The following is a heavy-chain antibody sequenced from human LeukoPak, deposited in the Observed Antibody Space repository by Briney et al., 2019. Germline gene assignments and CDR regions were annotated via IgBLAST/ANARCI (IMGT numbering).Heavy chain of an antibody. J-gene: IGHJ6*03. V-gene: IGHV4-38-2*02. CDR2: IYYSGNT. CDR1: GYSISSGFY. D-gene: IGHD6-6*01. CDR3: ARDRGSAARPSYYYYYYMDV. Sequence: SETLSLTCAVSGYSISSGFYWAWIRQPPGKGLEWLGIIYYSGNTYYNPSLKSRLTISVDTSKNEFSLKLSSVTAADTAVYYCARDRGSAARPSYYYYYYMDVWGKGTTVTVSS.